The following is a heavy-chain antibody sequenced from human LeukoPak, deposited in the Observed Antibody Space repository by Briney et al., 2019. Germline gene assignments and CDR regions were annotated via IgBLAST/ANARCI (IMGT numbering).Heavy chain of an antibody. J-gene: IGHJ4*02. CDR3: ARDTGHGRDGYNWDY. Sequence: NSGGSLRLSCAASGFTFSSYHMDWVRQAPGKGLEWVSFISSSSDYISYADSVKGRFTISRDNAKNSLYLQMNSLRAEDTAVYYCARDTGHGRDGYNWDYWGQGTLVTVSS. CDR1: GFTFSSYH. CDR2: ISSSSDYI. V-gene: IGHV3-21*01. D-gene: IGHD5-24*01.